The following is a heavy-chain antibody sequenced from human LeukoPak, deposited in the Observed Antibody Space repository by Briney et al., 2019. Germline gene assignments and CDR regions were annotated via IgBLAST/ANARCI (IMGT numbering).Heavy chain of an antibody. CDR3: SRGIVGPTGDY. D-gene: IGHD1-26*01. CDR1: GFSFSNYW. Sequence: GGSLRLSCVVSGFSFSNYWMHWVRQAPGKGLVWVSRINSDGATTNYAASVKGRFTLSRDNAKNSLYLQMNGLRAEDTAVYYCSRGIVGPTGDYWGQGTLVTVSS. CDR2: INSDGATT. V-gene: IGHV3-74*01. J-gene: IGHJ4*02.